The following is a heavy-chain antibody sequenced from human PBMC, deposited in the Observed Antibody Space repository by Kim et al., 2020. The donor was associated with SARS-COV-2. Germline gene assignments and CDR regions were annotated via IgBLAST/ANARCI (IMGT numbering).Heavy chain of an antibody. Sequence: GESLKISCKGSGYSFTSYWIGWVRQMPGKGLEWMGIIYPGDSDTRYSPSFQGQVTISADKSISTAYLQWSSLKASDTAMYYCARKYSSSWYNGNNWFDRWGQGTLVTVSS. D-gene: IGHD6-13*01. CDR1: GYSFTSYW. CDR2: IYPGDSDT. V-gene: IGHV5-51*01. CDR3: ARKYSSSWYNGNNWFDR. J-gene: IGHJ5*02.